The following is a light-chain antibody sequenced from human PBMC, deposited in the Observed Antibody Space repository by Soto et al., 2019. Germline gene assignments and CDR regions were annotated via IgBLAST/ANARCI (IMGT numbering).Light chain of an antibody. CDR1: QSLVYSDGNTY. Sequence: GVMTQSPLSLPVTLGQPASLSCRSSQSLVYSDGNTYLNWFQQRPGQSPRHLIYRVSNRDSGVPDRISGSGSGSDFTMKISRVETEDVGVYYYMQGTHLHHTFGQGTKVEIK. J-gene: IGKJ1*01. CDR2: RVS. V-gene: IGKV2-30*01. CDR3: MQGTHLHHT.